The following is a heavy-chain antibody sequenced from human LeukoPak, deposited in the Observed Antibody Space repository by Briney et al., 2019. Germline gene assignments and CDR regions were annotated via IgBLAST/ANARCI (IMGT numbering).Heavy chain of an antibody. CDR3: ARGGYDFWSGHTSNWFDP. D-gene: IGHD3-3*01. CDR2: IYYSGST. CDR1: GGSVSGSGYY. Sequence: SETLSLTCTVSGGSVSGSGYYWSWIRQPPGKGLEWIGYIYYSGSTNYNPSLKSRVTISVDTSKNQFSLKLSSVTAADTAVYYCARGGYDFWSGHTSNWFDPWGQGTLVTVSS. V-gene: IGHV4-61*08. J-gene: IGHJ5*02.